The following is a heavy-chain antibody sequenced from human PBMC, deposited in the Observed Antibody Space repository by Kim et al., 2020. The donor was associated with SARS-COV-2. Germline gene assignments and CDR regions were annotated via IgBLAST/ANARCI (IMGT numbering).Heavy chain of an antibody. J-gene: IGHJ4*02. CDR1: GFTFSNYW. V-gene: IGHV3-7*01. CDR3: AALKYF. CDR2: IRGDASEK. Sequence: GGSLRLSCVASGFTFSNYWMDWVRQTPGKGLEWVANIRGDASEKNYVDSVKGRFTISRDNVKNSVYLQMNSLKAEDTAVYYCAALKYFWGQGILVTVSP.